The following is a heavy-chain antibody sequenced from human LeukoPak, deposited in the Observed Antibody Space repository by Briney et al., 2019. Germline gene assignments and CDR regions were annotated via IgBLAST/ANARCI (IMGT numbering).Heavy chain of an antibody. CDR3: TTGIGDSSSWYKVGSNWFDP. J-gene: IGHJ5*02. CDR2: IKSKTDGGTT. D-gene: IGHD6-13*01. V-gene: IGHV3-15*01. CDR1: GFTFSNAW. Sequence: GGSLRLSCAASGFTFSNAWMSWVRQAPGKGLEWVGRIKSKTDGGTTDYAAPVKGRFTISRDDSKNTLYLQMNSLKTEDTAVYYCTTGIGDSSSWYKVGSNWFDPWGQGTLVTVSS.